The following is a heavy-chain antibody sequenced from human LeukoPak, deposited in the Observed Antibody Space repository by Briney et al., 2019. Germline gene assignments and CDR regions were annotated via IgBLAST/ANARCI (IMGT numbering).Heavy chain of an antibody. CDR2: IYTSGST. J-gene: IGHJ3*02. CDR1: GGSISSYY. CDR3: ARDVYYYDSSAIEDDAFDI. V-gene: IGHV4-4*07. Sequence: PSETLSLTCTVSGGSISSYYWSWIRQPAGKGLEWIGRIYTSGSTNYNPSLKSRVTMSVDTSKNQFSLKLSSATAADTAVYYCARDVYYYDSSAIEDDAFDIWGQGTMVTVSS. D-gene: IGHD3-22*01.